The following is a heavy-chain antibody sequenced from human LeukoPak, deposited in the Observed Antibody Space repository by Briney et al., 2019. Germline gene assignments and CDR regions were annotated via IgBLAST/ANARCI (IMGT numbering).Heavy chain of an antibody. CDR2: MNPNSGNA. D-gene: IGHD3-10*01. Sequence: ASVKVSCKASGYTFTSYDINWVRQATGQGLEWMGWMNPNSGNAGYAQKFQGRVTMTRNTSISTAYMELNSLRSEDTAMYYCARRRSGSYERWDYWGQGTLVTVSS. J-gene: IGHJ4*02. CDR3: ARRRSGSYERWDY. CDR1: GYTFTSYD. V-gene: IGHV1-8*01.